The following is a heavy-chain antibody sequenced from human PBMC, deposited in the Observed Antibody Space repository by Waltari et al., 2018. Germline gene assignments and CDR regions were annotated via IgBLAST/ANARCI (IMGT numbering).Heavy chain of an antibody. D-gene: IGHD3-10*01. CDR3: AKDLVLTTKVY. CDR2: IYSGGST. CDR1: GLHLSWNA. J-gene: IGHJ4*02. V-gene: IGHV3-23*03. Sequence: VQLLASGGGLVQPGGSLRRSGSASGLHLSWNAFGWFRQAPGKGLEWVSVIYSGGSTYYADSVKGRFTISRDNSKNTLYLQMNSLRAEDTAVYYCAKDLVLTTKVYWGQGTLVTVSS.